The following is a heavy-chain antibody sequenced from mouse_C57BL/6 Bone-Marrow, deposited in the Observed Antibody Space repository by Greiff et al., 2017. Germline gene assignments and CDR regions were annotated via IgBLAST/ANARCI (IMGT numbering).Heavy chain of an antibody. CDR3: ARHSWFAY. V-gene: IGHV3-6*01. Sequence: EVQLVESGPGLVKPSQSLSLTCSVTGYSITSGYYWNWIRQFPGNKLEWMGYISYDGSNNYNPSLKNRISITRDTSKNQFFLKLNSVTTEDTATYYCARHSWFAYWGQGTLVTVSA. CDR2: ISYDGSN. J-gene: IGHJ3*01. CDR1: GYSITSGYY.